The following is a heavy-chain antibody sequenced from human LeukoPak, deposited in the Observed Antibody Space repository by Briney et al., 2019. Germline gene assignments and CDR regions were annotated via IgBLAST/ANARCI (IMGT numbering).Heavy chain of an antibody. CDR3: ARARRSIFGVVIIAWFDP. J-gene: IGHJ5*02. V-gene: IGHV4-34*01. CDR2: INHSGST. CDR1: GGSLSGYS. D-gene: IGHD3-3*01. Sequence: PSETLSLTCAISGGSLSGYSWSWIRQPPGKGLEWIGEINHSGSTNYNPSLKSRVTISVDTSKNQFSLKLSSVTAADTAVYYCARARRSIFGVVIIAWFDPWGQGTLVTVSS.